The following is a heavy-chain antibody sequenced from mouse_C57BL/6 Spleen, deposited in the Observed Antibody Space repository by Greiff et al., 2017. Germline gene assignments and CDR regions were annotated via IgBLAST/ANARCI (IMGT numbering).Heavy chain of an antibody. CDR2: IYPGDGDT. D-gene: IGHD2-1*01. CDR3: ARWRIYCGNRWYFDV. V-gene: IGHV1-82*01. J-gene: IGHJ1*03. Sequence: VQLQQSGPELVKPGASVKISCKASGYAFSSSWMNWVKQRPGKGLEWIGRIYPGDGDTNYNGKFKGKATLTADKSSSTAYMQLSSLTSEDSAVYFCARWRIYCGNRWYFDVWGTGTTVTVSS. CDR1: GYAFSSSW.